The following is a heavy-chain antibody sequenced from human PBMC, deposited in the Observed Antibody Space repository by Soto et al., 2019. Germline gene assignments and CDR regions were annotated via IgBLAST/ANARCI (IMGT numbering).Heavy chain of an antibody. CDR2: IIPIFGTA. V-gene: IGHV1-69*01. Sequence: QVQLVQSGAEVKKPGSSVKVSCKASGGTFSSYAISWVRQAPGQGLEWMGGIIPIFGTANYAQKFQGRVKITADESTSTAYMELSSLRSEDTAVYYCARELTRGATLYYYGMDVWGQGTTVTVSS. CDR3: ARELTRGATLYYYGMDV. J-gene: IGHJ6*02. D-gene: IGHD1-26*01. CDR1: GGTFSSYA.